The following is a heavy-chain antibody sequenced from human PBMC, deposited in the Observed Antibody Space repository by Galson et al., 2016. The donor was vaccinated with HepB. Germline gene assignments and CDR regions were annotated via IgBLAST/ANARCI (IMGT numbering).Heavy chain of an antibody. Sequence: TLSLTCTVSGVSISSSRYFWGWIRQPPGKGLEWIGNVYYNGSTYYNPSLKSRVTISVDTSRNRISLKLSSVTAADTAVYYCARSYNWNYFYAMDVWGQGTTVTVPS. J-gene: IGHJ6*02. CDR2: VYYNGST. D-gene: IGHD1-20*01. CDR3: ARSYNWNYFYAMDV. CDR1: GVSISSSRYF. V-gene: IGHV4-39*01.